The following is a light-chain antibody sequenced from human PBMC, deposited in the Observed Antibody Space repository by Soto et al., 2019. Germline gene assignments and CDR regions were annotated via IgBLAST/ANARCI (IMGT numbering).Light chain of an antibody. CDR2: AAS. J-gene: IGKJ2*01. CDR3: QQSSFTGYT. CDR1: QSISSF. V-gene: IGKV1-39*01. Sequence: DIQMTQSPSSLSASVGDRVTITCRASQSISSFVNWYQQKPGKAPNLLIYAASRLQSGVPSRFSGSGAGTDFTLTISSLQPEDFAIYYCQQSSFTGYTFGQGTKLDMK.